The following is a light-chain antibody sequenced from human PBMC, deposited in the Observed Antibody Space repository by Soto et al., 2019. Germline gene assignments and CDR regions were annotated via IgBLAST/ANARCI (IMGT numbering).Light chain of an antibody. J-gene: IGKJ3*01. Sequence: EIVLTQSPATLSLSPGERATLSCRASQSVSSYLAWYQQKPGQAPRLLIYDASNRATGIPARFSGSGSVTDFTLTISILEPEDFAVCFCQQRSIWPFTFGPGTKGDIK. CDR1: QSVSSY. CDR2: DAS. CDR3: QQRSIWPFT. V-gene: IGKV3-11*01.